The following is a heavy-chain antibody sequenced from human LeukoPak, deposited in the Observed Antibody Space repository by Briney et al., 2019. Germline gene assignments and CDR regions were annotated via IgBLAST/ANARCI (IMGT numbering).Heavy chain of an antibody. V-gene: IGHV4-59*01. CDR1: GGSISGFF. CDR2: IYYSGTT. J-gene: IGHJ5*02. D-gene: IGHD3-10*01. CDR3: ARVGSGSGSWAWFDP. Sequence: SETLSLTCTVSGGSISGFFWTWIRQSPGKGPEYIGYIYYSGTTDYNPTLKSRVSMSVDTSKNQFFLNLTSVTAADTAIYYCARVGSGSGSWAWFDPWGQGSLVTVSS.